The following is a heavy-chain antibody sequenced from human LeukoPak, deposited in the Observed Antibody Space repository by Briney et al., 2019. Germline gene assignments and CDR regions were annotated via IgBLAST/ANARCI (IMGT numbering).Heavy chain of an antibody. J-gene: IGHJ4*02. V-gene: IGHV1-2*02. D-gene: IGHD3-10*01. CDR2: IKSNNGGT. CDR3: ARSNLWFGEGDY. Sequence: ASVKVSCKASGYTFTSYYFHWVRQAPGQGLEWMGWIKSNNGGTNYAQKFRGRVTLTRDTSISTAYMELTRLQSDATAIYYCARSNLWFGEGDYWGQGTLVTVSS. CDR1: GYTFTSYY.